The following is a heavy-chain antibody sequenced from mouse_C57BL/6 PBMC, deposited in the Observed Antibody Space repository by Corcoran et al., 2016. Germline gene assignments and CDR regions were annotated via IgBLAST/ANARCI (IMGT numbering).Heavy chain of an antibody. CDR1: GYAFSSYW. CDR2: IYPGDGDT. J-gene: IGHJ2*01. D-gene: IGHD3-2*02. Sequence: QVQLQQSGAELVKPGASVKISCKASGYAFSSYWMNWVKQRPGKGLEWIGQIYPGDGDTNYNGKFKGKATLTADKSSSTAYMQLSSLTSEDSAVYFCARETAQATGYFDYWGQGTTLTVSS. V-gene: IGHV1-80*01. CDR3: ARETAQATGYFDY.